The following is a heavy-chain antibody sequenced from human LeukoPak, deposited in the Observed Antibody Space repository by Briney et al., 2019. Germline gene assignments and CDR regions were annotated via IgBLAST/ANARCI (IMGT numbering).Heavy chain of an antibody. CDR3: AKSSGWFLDY. CDR2: ISSSSSYI. Sequence: GGSLRLSCAASGFTFSSYSMNWVRQVPGKGLEWVSSISSSSSYIYYADSVKGRFTISRDNAKNSLYLQMNSLRDEDTAVYYCAKSSGWFLDYWGQGTLVTVSS. V-gene: IGHV3-21*01. CDR1: GFTFSSYS. D-gene: IGHD6-19*01. J-gene: IGHJ4*02.